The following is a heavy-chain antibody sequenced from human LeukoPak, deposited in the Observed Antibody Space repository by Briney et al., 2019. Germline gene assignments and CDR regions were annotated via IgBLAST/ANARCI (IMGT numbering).Heavy chain of an antibody. Sequence: QTGGSLRLSCAASGFTVSSNYMSWVRQAPGKGLEWVSVIYSGGSTYYADSVKGRFTISRDNSKNTLYLQMNSLRAEDTAVYYCARVPIAVAGTIWAESGYFDYWGQGTLVTVSS. CDR3: ARVPIAVAGTIWAESGYFDY. D-gene: IGHD6-19*01. CDR2: IYSGGST. CDR1: GFTVSSNY. J-gene: IGHJ4*02. V-gene: IGHV3-53*01.